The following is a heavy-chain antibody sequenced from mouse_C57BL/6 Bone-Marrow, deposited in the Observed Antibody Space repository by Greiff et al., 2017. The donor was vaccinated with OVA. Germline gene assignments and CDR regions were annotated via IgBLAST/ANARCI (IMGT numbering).Heavy chain of an antibody. V-gene: IGHV1-42*01. CDR2: INPSTGGT. CDR3: ARKAYYGMGFAY. Sequence: EVQLQQSGPELVKPGASVKISCKASGYSFTGYYMNWVKQSPEKSLEWIGEINPSTGGTTYNQKFKAKATLTVDKSSSTAYMQLKSLTSEDSAVYYSARKAYYGMGFAYWGQGTLVTVSA. D-gene: IGHD1-1*01. J-gene: IGHJ3*01. CDR1: GYSFTGYY.